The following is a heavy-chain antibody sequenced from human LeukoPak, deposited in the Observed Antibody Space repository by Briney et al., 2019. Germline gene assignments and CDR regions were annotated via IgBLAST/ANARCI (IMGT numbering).Heavy chain of an antibody. V-gene: IGHV4-59*01. Sequence: SETLSLTCTVSGVSIGNYYWSWIRQPPGKGLEWIGYYYYSGNTNYNPSLKSRVTISVDTSKNQFSLKLSSVTAADTAVYYCARSFIYSSGWYRYFDLWGRGTLVTVSS. CDR2: YYYSGNT. CDR1: GVSIGNYY. CDR3: ARSFIYSSGWYRYFDL. J-gene: IGHJ2*01. D-gene: IGHD6-19*01.